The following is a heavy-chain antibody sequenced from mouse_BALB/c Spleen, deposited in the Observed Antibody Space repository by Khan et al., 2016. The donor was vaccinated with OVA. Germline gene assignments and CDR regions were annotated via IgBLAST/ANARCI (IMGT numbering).Heavy chain of an antibody. Sequence: VQLQQSGPGLVKPSQSLSLTCTVAGYSITSNYAWNWIRQFPGNKLEWMGYISYSGTTSYNPSLKSRISITRDTSKNQFFLQLNSVTTEDTATXYCAIGNYYGYAMDYWGQGTSVTVSS. CDR3: AIGNYYGYAMDY. CDR1: GYSITSNYA. CDR2: ISYSGTT. J-gene: IGHJ4*01. D-gene: IGHD1-1*01. V-gene: IGHV3-2*02.